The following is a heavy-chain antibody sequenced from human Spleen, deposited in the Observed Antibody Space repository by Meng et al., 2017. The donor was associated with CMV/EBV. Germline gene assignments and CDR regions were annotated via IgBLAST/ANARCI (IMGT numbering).Heavy chain of an antibody. D-gene: IGHD6-19*01. CDR3: ARGYSGGSRSFDP. Sequence: KAAGGTVSGDACTWVRQAPGQGLEWLGGIVPIFRTMIYGQKFQGRVTITTDKSTRTAYMELRSLKSDDTAVYYCARGYSGGSRSFDPWGQGTLVTVSS. J-gene: IGHJ5*02. V-gene: IGHV1-69*05. CDR2: IVPIFRTM. CDR1: GGTVSGDA.